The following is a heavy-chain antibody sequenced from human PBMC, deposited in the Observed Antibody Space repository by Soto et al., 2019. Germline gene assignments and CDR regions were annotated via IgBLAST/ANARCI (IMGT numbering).Heavy chain of an antibody. CDR3: ARGGGYDLGGNYYYGMDV. CDR1: GGSISSGDYY. V-gene: IGHV4-30-4*01. J-gene: IGHJ6*02. D-gene: IGHD5-12*01. Sequence: SETLSLTCTVSGGSISSGDYYWCWIRQPPGKGLEWIGYIYYSGSTYYNPSLKSRVTISVDTSKNQFSLKLSSVTAADTAVYYCARGGGYDLGGNYYYGMDVWGQGTTVTVSS. CDR2: IYYSGST.